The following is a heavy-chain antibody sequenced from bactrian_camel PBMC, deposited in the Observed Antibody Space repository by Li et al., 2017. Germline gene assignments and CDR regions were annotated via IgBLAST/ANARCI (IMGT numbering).Heavy chain of an antibody. J-gene: IGHJ6*01. V-gene: IGHV3S10*01. D-gene: IGHD2*01. CDR2: IDRHHMI. CDR1: GFTYDDSD. Sequence: VQLVESGGGSVQPGESLRLTCIHSGFTYDDSDVGWFRQAPGRAREGIATIDRHHMIMYADSMKGRFTISKDSAKNTLYLQMNNLKPEDTAMYYCATHPPRSWGGYCYTLLPSPVGDSGEDYSTWGQGTQVTVS. CDR3: ATHPPRSWGGYCYTLLPSPVGDSGEDYST.